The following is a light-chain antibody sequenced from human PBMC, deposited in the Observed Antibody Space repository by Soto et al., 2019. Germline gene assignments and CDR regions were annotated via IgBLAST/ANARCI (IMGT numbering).Light chain of an antibody. J-gene: IGKJ3*01. CDR2: GAS. CDR3: QQYNNWPPVT. CDR1: QSVSSN. Sequence: EIVMTQSPATLSVSPGERATLSCRASQSVSSNLVWYQQKPGRAPRLLIYGASARASGIPARFSGSGSGTEFTLTISSLQSEDFAVYYCQQYNNWPPVTFGPGTKVDIK. V-gene: IGKV3-15*01.